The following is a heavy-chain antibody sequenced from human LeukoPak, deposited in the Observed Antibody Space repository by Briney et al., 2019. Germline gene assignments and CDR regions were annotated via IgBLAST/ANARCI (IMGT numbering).Heavy chain of an antibody. Sequence: SETLSLTCIVSGGSISSSIYYWAWVRQPPGKGLEWIGTVFYNGATQYSPSLRSRVTISIDTSTNQFSLKLSSVTAADTAVYYCASHCSSTSCYSYYYYYYMDVWGKGTTVTVSS. D-gene: IGHD2-2*01. J-gene: IGHJ6*03. CDR1: GGSISSSIYY. V-gene: IGHV4-39*01. CDR2: VFYNGAT. CDR3: ASHCSSTSCYSYYYYYYMDV.